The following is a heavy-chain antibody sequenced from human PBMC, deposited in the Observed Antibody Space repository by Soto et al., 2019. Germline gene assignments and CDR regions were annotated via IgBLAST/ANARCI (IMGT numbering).Heavy chain of an antibody. CDR2: ISCSSATT. CDR1: RFTFIDYD. D-gene: IGHD3-22*01. CDR3: ARPFGYYDTSGYYGAFYYYGMDV. V-gene: IGHV3-48*02. J-gene: IGHJ6*02. Sequence: GGSLRLSCAASRFTFIDYDMNWVRQAPGKGLEWLSYISCSSATTFYADSVRGRFTISRDNAKNSLYLQMNSLRDEDTAVYYCARPFGYYDTSGYYGAFYYYGMDVWGQGTTVTVSS.